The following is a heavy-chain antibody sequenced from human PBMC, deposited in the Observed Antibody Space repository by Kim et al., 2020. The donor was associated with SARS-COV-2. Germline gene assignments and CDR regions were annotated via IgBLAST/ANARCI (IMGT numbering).Heavy chain of an antibody. J-gene: IGHJ4*02. CDR3: ATRQSGATLGVGYYFDY. Sequence: ASVKVSCKVSGYTLTELSMHWVRQAPGKGLEWMGGFDPEDGETIYAQKFQGRVTMTEDTSTDTAYMELSSLRSEDTPVYYCATRQSGATLGVGYYFDYWGQGTLVTVSS. CDR2: FDPEDGET. D-gene: IGHD1-26*01. CDR1: GYTLTELS. V-gene: IGHV1-24*01.